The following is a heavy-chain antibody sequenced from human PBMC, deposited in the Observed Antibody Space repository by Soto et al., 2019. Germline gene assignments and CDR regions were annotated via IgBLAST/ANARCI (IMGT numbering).Heavy chain of an antibody. CDR2: SYYSGST. Sequence: PSETLSLTCTVSGVSISSGGYYWSWIRQHPGKGLELIGYSYYSGSTYYNPSLKSRVTISVDTSKNQFSLKLSSVTAADTAVYYCASSSMVRGVLDPYYFDYWGQGTLVTVSS. D-gene: IGHD3-10*01. CDR3: ASSSMVRGVLDPYYFDY. J-gene: IGHJ4*02. V-gene: IGHV4-31*03. CDR1: GVSISSGGYY.